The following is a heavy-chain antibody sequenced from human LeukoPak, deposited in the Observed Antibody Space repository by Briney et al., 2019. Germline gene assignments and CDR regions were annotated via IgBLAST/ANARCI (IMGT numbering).Heavy chain of an antibody. J-gene: IGHJ4*02. CDR2: ISSSSSYI. D-gene: IGHD6-19*01. CDR3: ARVRTGSIAVAGTWGYYFDY. V-gene: IGHV3-21*01. Sequence: GGSLRLSCAASGFTFSSYSMNWVRQAPGKGLEWVSSISSSSSYIYYADSVKGRFTISRDNAKNSLYLQMNSLRAEDTAVYYCARVRTGSIAVAGTWGYYFDYWGQGTLVTVSS. CDR1: GFTFSSYS.